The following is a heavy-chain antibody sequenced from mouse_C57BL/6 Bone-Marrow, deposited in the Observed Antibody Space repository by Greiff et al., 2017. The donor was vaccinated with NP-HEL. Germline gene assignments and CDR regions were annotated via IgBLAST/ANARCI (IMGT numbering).Heavy chain of an antibody. J-gene: IGHJ2*01. CDR2: ISSGSSTI. V-gene: IGHV5-17*01. D-gene: IGHD2-4*01. CDR3: ARPEIYYDYVDY. CDR1: GFTFSDYG. Sequence: EVNVVESGGGLVKPGGSLKLSCAASGFTFSDYGMHWVRQAPEKGLEWVAYISSGSSTIHYADTVKGRFTISRDNAKNTLFLQMTRLRSEDTAMYYCARPEIYYDYVDYWGQGTTLTVSS.